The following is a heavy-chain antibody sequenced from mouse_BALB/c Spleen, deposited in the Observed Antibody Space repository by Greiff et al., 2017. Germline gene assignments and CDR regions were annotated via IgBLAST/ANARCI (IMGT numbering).Heavy chain of an antibody. Sequence: EVKLVESGGGLVKPGGSLKLSCAASGFTFSDYYMYWVRQTPEKRLEWVATISDGGSYTYYPDSVKGRFTISRDNAKNNLYLQMSSLKSEDTAMYYCARGRMDYWGQGTSVTVSS. J-gene: IGHJ4*01. CDR2: ISDGGSYT. CDR3: ARGRMDY. CDR1: GFTFSDYY. V-gene: IGHV5-4*02.